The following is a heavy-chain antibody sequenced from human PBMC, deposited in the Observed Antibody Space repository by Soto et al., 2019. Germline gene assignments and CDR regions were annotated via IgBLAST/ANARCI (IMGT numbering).Heavy chain of an antibody. D-gene: IGHD3-10*01. CDR1: GFTFSSYA. CDR3: AKVRVTMVRGATRWFDP. V-gene: IGHV3-23*01. CDR2: ISGSGGST. J-gene: IGHJ5*02. Sequence: PGGSLRLSCAASGFTFSSYAMIWVRQAPGKGLEWVSAISGSGGSTYYADSVKGRFTISRDNSKNTLYLQMNSLRAEDTAVYYCAKVRVTMVRGATRWFDPWGQGTLVTVSS.